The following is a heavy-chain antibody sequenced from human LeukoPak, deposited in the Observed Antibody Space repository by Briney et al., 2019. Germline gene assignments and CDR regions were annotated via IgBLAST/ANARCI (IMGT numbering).Heavy chain of an antibody. CDR1: GDSISNYY. CDR3: ARNLIPEQLVLNF. J-gene: IGHJ4*02. V-gene: IGHV4-59*01. D-gene: IGHD6-13*01. CDR2: IYYTGST. Sequence: SETLSLTCTVSGDSISNYYWNWIRQPPGKGLEWIGYIYYTGSTNYNPSLKSRVTMSVDTSKNQFSLNLKSVTPEDTAVYYCARNLIPEQLVLNFWGQGTLVTVSS.